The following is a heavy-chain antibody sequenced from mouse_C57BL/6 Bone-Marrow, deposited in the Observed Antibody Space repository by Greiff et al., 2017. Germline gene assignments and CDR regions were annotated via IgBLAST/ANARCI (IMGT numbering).Heavy chain of an antibody. CDR2: IDPSASYT. J-gene: IGHJ3*01. V-gene: IGHV1-69*01. CDR3: ARYGYSGFAY. D-gene: IGHD1-2*01. CDR1: GYTFTSYW. Sequence: QVQLQQPGAELVMPGASVKLSCKASGYTFTSYWMHWVKQRPGQGLEWIGEIDPSASYTNYNQKFKGKSTLTVDKSSSTAYMQLSSLTSEDFAVYYCARYGYSGFAYWGQGPLVTVSA.